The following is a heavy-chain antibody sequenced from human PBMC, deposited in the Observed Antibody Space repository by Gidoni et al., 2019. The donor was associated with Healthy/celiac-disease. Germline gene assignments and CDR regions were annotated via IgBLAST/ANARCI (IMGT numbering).Heavy chain of an antibody. D-gene: IGHD6-19*01. V-gene: IGHV3-23*01. J-gene: IGHJ6*03. CDR1: GFTFSRYA. Sequence: EVQLLESGGGLVQPGGSLRLSCAASGFTFSRYAMSWVRQAPGKGLEWVSAISGSGGSTYYADSVKGRFTISRDNSKNTLYLQMNSLRAEDTAVYYCAKDEAVAGTDYYYYYYMDVWGKGTTVTVSS. CDR2: ISGSGGST. CDR3: AKDEAVAGTDYYYYYYMDV.